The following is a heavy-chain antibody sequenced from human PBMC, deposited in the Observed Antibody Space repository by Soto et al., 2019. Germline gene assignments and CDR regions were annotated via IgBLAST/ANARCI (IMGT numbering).Heavy chain of an antibody. D-gene: IGHD3-3*02. V-gene: IGHV3-48*03. CDR1: GFAFSNYE. CDR3: ARESFSASPNFFDY. J-gene: IGHJ4*02. Sequence: EVQLVESGGGLVQPGGSLRLSCAASGFAFSNYEMNWVRQAPGKGLEWVSYISLSGSTIYYEDSVKGRFTISRDDAKNSLYLQMNSLRADDTAVYYCARESFSASPNFFDYWGQGTLVTVSS. CDR2: ISLSGSTI.